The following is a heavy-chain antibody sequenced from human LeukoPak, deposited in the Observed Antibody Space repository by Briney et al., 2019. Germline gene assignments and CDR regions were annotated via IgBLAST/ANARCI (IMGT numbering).Heavy chain of an antibody. V-gene: IGHV1-18*01. CDR2: ISVYNGNT. CDR1: GYTLSNYD. CDR3: ARADSGSYYGHDY. Sequence: ASVKVSCKASGYTLSNYDISWVRQAPGQGLEWMGWISVYNGNTNYAQKFQGRVTMTTDTSTSTAYMELRSLRSDDTAMYYCARADSGSYYGHDYWGQGTLVTVTS. D-gene: IGHD1-26*01. J-gene: IGHJ4*02.